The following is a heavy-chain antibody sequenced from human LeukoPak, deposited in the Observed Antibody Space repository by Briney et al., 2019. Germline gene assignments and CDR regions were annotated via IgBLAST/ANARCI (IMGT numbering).Heavy chain of an antibody. J-gene: IGHJ3*02. CDR2: INWNGGST. D-gene: IGHD3-22*01. V-gene: IGHV3-20*04. Sequence: TGGSLRLSCAASGFTFDDYGMSWVRQAPGKGLEWVSGINWNGGSTGYADSVKGRFTISRDNAKNSLYLQMNSLRAEDTALYYCARAGHGTYDSSGYYSYAFDIWGQGTMVTVSS. CDR1: GFTFDDYG. CDR3: ARAGHGTYDSSGYYSYAFDI.